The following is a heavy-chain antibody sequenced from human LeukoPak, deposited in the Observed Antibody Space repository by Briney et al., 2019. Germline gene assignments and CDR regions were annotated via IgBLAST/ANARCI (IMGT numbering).Heavy chain of an antibody. CDR1: GGSISSGGYY. D-gene: IGHD3-16*01. Sequence: SETLSLTCTVSGGSISSGGYYWIWIRHHPGKGLEWIGYIYYSGSTYYNPSLKSRVTISVDTSKNQFSLRLSSVTAADTAVYYCARERGGYFDYWGQGTLVTVSS. CDR3: ARERGGYFDY. J-gene: IGHJ4*02. V-gene: IGHV4-31*03. CDR2: IYYSGST.